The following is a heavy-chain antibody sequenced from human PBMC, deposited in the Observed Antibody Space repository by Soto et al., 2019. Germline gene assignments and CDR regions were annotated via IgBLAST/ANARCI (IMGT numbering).Heavy chain of an antibody. J-gene: IGHJ4*02. D-gene: IGHD6-6*01. CDR1: GFTFSSYG. V-gene: IGHV3-33*01. CDR2: IWYDGSNK. CDR3: AREDSSSSFDY. Sequence: QVQLVESGGGVVQPGRSLRLSCAASGFTFSSYGMHWVRQAPGKGLEWVAVIWYDGSNKYYADSVKGRFTISRDNSKNTLYLQMNSLRAEDTAVYYCAREDSSSSFDYWGQGTLVTVSS.